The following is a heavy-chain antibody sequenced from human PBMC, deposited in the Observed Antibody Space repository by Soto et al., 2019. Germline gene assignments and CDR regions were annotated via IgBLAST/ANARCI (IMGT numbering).Heavy chain of an antibody. V-gene: IGHV3-21*01. CDR2: ITSSSSYI. Sequence: ESGGGLVTPGGSLRLSCAASGFTFSSYSMNWVRQAPGKGLEWVSTITSSSSYIYYADSVKGRFTISRDNAKNSLYLQMNSLRAEDTAVYYCARSQWPPNDYWGQGTLVTVSS. D-gene: IGHD6-19*01. J-gene: IGHJ4*02. CDR3: ARSQWPPNDY. CDR1: GFTFSSYS.